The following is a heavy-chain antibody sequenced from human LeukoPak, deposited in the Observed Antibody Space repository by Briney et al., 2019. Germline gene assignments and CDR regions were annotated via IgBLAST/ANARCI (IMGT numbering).Heavy chain of an antibody. V-gene: IGHV3-72*01. D-gene: IGHD1-26*01. J-gene: IGHJ5*02. CDR2: IRNKDRSYTI. CDR1: GFTFSDHY. CDR3: TLTEWELKLGS. Sequence: GGSLRLSCEPSGFTFSDHYLDWGRQAPGKGLEWVGRIRNKDRSYTIEYAASVEGRFIISRHESKNSLYLQMNTLKTEDTGVYYCTLTEWELKLGSWGQGTLVTVSS.